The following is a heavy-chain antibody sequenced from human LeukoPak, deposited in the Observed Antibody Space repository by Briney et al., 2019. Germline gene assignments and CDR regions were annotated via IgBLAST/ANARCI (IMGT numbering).Heavy chain of an antibody. J-gene: IGHJ4*02. Sequence: GASVKVSCKGSGCTFSSYAISWVRQAPGQGLEWMGIINPSGGSTSYAQKFQGRVTMTRDTSTSTVYMELSSLRSEDTAVYYCARVYYDSSATASFDYWGQGTLVTVSS. V-gene: IGHV1-46*01. CDR2: INPSGGST. CDR3: ARVYYDSSATASFDY. D-gene: IGHD3-22*01. CDR1: GCTFSSYA.